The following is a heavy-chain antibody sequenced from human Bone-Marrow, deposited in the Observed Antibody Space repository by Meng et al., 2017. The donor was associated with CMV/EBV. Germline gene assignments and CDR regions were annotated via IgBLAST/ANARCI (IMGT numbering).Heavy chain of an antibody. V-gene: IGHV4-34*01. Sequence: SETLSLTCAVYGGSFSGYYWSWIRQPPGKGLEWIGEINHSGSTNYNPSLKSRVTISVDTSKNQFPQKLSSVTAADTAVYYCAGGQIITVLLWFGESFGWFDPWGHGTLVTVSS. CDR2: INHSGST. J-gene: IGHJ5*02. CDR1: GGSFSGYY. CDR3: AGGQIITVLLWFGESFGWFDP. D-gene: IGHD3-10*01.